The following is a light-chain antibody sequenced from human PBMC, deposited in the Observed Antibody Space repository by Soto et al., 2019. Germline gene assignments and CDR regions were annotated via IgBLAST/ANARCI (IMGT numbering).Light chain of an antibody. CDR2: AAS. Sequence: DIQMTQSPSSLSASVGDRVTITCRASQRISSYLNWYQQKPGKAPKLLIYAASSLQSGVPSRFSGSGSGTDFPLTISSLQPEDFATYYCQKSYSTPITFGQGTRLEIK. CDR3: QKSYSTPIT. V-gene: IGKV1-39*01. J-gene: IGKJ5*01. CDR1: QRISSY.